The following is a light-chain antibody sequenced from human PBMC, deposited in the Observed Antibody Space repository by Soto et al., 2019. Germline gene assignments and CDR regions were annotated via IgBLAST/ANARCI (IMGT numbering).Light chain of an antibody. V-gene: IGLV2-14*01. J-gene: IGLJ2*01. CDR1: SSDVGGYNY. CDR3: SSYTSSTTLSVV. Sequence: QSALTQPASVSGSPGQSITISCTGTSSDVGGYNYFSWYQHHPGKAPKLMIYGVTNRPSGVSNRFSGSKSGNTASLTISGLQAEDEADYYCSSYTSSTTLSVVFGGGTKVTVL. CDR2: GVT.